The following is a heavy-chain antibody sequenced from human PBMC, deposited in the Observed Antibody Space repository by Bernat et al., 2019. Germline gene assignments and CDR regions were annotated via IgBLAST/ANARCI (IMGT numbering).Heavy chain of an antibody. CDR1: GSTFSDHY. Sequence: EVRLVESGGGLVQPGGSLRLSCAASGSTFSDHYMDWVRQAPGKGLEWISRIRNKPNSYTTEYAASVKGRFTISRDDSKNSLYLQMNSLKTEDTAVYYCVRDAGYCSGGSCYNLFDSWGQGTLVTVSS. CDR2: IRNKPNSYTT. J-gene: IGHJ4*02. D-gene: IGHD2-15*01. CDR3: VRDAGYCSGGSCYNLFDS. V-gene: IGHV3-72*01.